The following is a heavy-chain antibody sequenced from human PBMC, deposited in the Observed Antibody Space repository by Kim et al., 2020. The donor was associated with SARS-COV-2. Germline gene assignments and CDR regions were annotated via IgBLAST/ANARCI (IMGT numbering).Heavy chain of an antibody. CDR3: AKDLKVIAARYYYYYGMDV. J-gene: IGHJ6*02. D-gene: IGHD6-6*01. CDR1: GFTFSSYA. Sequence: GGSLRLSCAASGFTFSSYAMSWVRQAPGKGLEWVSVIYSGGSSTYYADSVKGRFTISRDNSKNTLYLQMNSLRAEDTAVYYCAKDLKVIAARYYYYYGMDVWGQGTTVTVSS. CDR2: IYSGGSST. V-gene: IGHV3-23*03.